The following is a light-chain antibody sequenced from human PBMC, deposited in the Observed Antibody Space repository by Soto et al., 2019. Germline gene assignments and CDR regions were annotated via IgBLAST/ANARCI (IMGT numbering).Light chain of an antibody. J-gene: IGLJ2*01. V-gene: IGLV2-11*01. CDR1: SSDVGGYNY. CDR2: DVS. CDR3: CSCAGTYTPL. Sequence: QSALTQPRSVSGSPGQSVTISCTGTSSDVGGYNYVSWYQHNPGKAPKLMIFDVSARPSGVPDRFSGSKSANTASLTISGLQAEDEADYYCCSCAGTYTPLFGGGTKVTVL.